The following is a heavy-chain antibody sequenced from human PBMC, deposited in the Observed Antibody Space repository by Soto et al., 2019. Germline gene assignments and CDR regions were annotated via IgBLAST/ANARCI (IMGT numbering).Heavy chain of an antibody. J-gene: IGHJ6*02. CDR3: AREPTSYYGMDV. V-gene: IGHV3-48*03. CDR1: GFTFSSSE. CDR2: ISSSGTTI. Sequence: EVQLVESGGGLVQPGGSLRLSCAASGFTFSSSEMNWVRQAPGKGLEWVSYISSSGTTIYYADSVKGRFTISRDNAKNSLYLQMYSLRAEDTAVYYCAREPTSYYGMDVWGQGTTVTVSS.